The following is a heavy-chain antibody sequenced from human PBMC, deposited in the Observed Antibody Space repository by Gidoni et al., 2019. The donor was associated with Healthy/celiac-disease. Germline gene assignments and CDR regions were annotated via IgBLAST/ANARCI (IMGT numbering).Heavy chain of an antibody. CDR2: INHSGST. D-gene: IGHD6-6*01. J-gene: IGHJ6*02. CDR1: VGSFSGYY. Sequence: QVQLQQWGAGLLKPSETLSLTCAVYVGSFSGYYWSWIRQPPGKGLEWIGEINHSGSTNYNPSLKSRVTISVDTSKNQFSLKLSSVTAADTAVYYCARGESIAARLYYYYYGMDVWGQGTTVTVSS. CDR3: ARGESIAARLYYYYYGMDV. V-gene: IGHV4-34*01.